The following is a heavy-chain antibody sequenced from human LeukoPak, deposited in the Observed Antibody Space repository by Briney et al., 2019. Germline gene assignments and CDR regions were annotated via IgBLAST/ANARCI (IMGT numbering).Heavy chain of an antibody. V-gene: IGHV6-1*01. CDR3: ARGYRFLEWLSPAFDY. CDR1: GDSVSSNSAA. Sequence: SQTLSLTCAISGDSVSSNSAAWNWIRQSPSRGLKWLGRTYYRSKWYNDYAVSVKSRITINPDTSKNQFSLQLNSVTPEDTAVYYCARGYRFLEWLSPAFDYWGQGTLVTVS. D-gene: IGHD3-3*01. CDR2: TYYRSKWYN. J-gene: IGHJ4*02.